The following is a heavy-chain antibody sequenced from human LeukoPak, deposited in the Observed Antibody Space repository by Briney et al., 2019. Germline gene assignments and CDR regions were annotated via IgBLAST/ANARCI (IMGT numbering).Heavy chain of an antibody. V-gene: IGHV1-69*13. Sequence: SVKVSCKASGGTFSSYAISWVRQAPGQGLEWMGGIIPIFGTANYAQKFQGRVTITADESTSTAYMELSSLRSEDTAVYYCAREVQVVPAAVDAFDIWGQGTMVTVSS. CDR3: AREVQVVPAAVDAFDI. J-gene: IGHJ3*02. D-gene: IGHD2-2*01. CDR2: IIPIFGTA. CDR1: GGTFSSYA.